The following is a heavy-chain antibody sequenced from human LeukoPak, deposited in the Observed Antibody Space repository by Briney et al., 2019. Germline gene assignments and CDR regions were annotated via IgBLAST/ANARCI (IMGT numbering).Heavy chain of an antibody. CDR3: ARDRQWLVHDYYYMDV. CDR2: IYYSGST. J-gene: IGHJ6*03. V-gene: IGHV4-61*01. D-gene: IGHD6-19*01. Sequence: SETLSLTCTVSGGSISSGSYYWSSIRQPPGKGLEWIGYIYYSGSTNYNPSLKSRVTISVDTSKNQFSLKLSSVTAADTAVYYCARDRQWLVHDYYYMDVWGKGTTVTVSS. CDR1: GGSISSGSYY.